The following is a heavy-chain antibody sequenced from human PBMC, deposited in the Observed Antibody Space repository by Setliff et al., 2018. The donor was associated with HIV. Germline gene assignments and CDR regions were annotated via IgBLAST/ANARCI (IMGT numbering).Heavy chain of an antibody. CDR2: IYRSGST. CDR1: GDSVTSSSW. CDR3: TRRDNSVSGYYTDHAFDI. Sequence: TLSLTCTVSGDSVTSSSWWSWVRQPPGKGLEWIGEIYRSGSTNYNPSLKSRVTISLDKSKNQFSLKVNSVTAADTAVYYCTRRDNSVSGYYTDHAFDIWGQGTLVTVSS. V-gene: IGHV4-4*02. J-gene: IGHJ3*02. D-gene: IGHD3-22*01.